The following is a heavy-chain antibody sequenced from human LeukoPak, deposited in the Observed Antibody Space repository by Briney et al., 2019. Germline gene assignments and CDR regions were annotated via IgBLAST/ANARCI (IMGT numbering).Heavy chain of an antibody. CDR3: ARVKRDCSGGSCYSYDY. V-gene: IGHV3-23*01. J-gene: IGHJ4*02. CDR1: GFTFSSYS. D-gene: IGHD2-15*01. Sequence: GGSLRLACAASGFTFSSYSMNWVRQAPGKGLEWVSAISGNGDITYYADSVRGRFTISRDNSKNTLYLQMNSLRAEDTAVYYCARVKRDCSGGSCYSYDYWGQGTLVTVSS. CDR2: ISGNGDIT.